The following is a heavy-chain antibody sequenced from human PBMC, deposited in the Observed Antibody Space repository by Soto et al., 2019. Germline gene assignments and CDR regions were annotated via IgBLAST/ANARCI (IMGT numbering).Heavy chain of an antibody. J-gene: IGHJ5*02. Sequence: SQTLSLTCAISGDSVSSNSAAWNWIRQSPSRGLEWLGRTYYRSKWYNDYAISVKSRMIINPDTSKNQFSLQLNSVTPEDTAVYYCVRDYYGSGSTSWFDPWGQGTMVTVYS. D-gene: IGHD3-10*01. CDR3: VRDYYGSGSTSWFDP. CDR2: TYYRSKWYN. V-gene: IGHV6-1*01. CDR1: GDSVSSNSAA.